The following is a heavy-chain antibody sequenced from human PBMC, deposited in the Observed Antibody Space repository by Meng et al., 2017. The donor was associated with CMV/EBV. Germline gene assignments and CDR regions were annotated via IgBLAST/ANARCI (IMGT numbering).Heavy chain of an antibody. Sequence: QHRRGGRGLWRHSDTLFLPCAVYSWAFSGNYGSWIRQPPGKGLEWIGESNHSGSTNYNTSLKSRVTISVDTSKNQFSLKLSSVTAADTAAYYCARGGNWFDPWGQGTLVTVSS. CDR1: SWAFSGNY. V-gene: IGHV4-34*01. J-gene: IGHJ5*02. CDR3: ARGGNWFDP. CDR2: SNHSGST.